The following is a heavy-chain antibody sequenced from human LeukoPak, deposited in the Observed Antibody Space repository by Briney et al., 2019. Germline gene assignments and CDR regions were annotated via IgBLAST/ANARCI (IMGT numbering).Heavy chain of an antibody. V-gene: IGHV4-4*07. CDR1: GGSISSYY. CDR2: IYSRGST. CDR3: ATDGMVRGPDAWFDS. J-gene: IGHJ5*01. D-gene: IGHD3-10*01. Sequence: SETLSLTCTVSGGSISSYYWSWIRQPAGKGLEWIGRIYSRGSTNYNPSLKSRVTMSVDTSKNQFSLKLSSVTAADTAVYYCATDGMVRGPDAWFDSWGQGTLVTVSS.